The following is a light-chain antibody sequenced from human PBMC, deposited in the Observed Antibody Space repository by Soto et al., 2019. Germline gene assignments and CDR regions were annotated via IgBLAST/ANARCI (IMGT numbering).Light chain of an antibody. CDR2: EVV. V-gene: IGLV2-8*01. Sequence: QSVLTQSPSASGSPGQSVTISCTGTKNDIGVYDFVSWYQHHPGKAPRLIIYEVVQRPSGAPDRFSGSKSGNTASLTVSGLQAADEDDYFCTSYAGSNTYVFGSGTKVTVL. CDR3: TSYAGSNTYV. J-gene: IGLJ1*01. CDR1: KNDIGVYDF.